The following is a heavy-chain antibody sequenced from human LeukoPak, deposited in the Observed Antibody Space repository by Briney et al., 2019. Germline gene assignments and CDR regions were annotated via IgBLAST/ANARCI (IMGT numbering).Heavy chain of an antibody. V-gene: IGHV3-23*01. Sequence: PGGSLRLSCAASGLTFSDHAMGWFRQAPGKGLEWVSSISDSSGNTYYADSVKGRYSISRDNSKNTVFLQINRLRAEDTAIYYCANWGAGTKGLYWGQGTLVTVSS. J-gene: IGHJ4*02. CDR3: ANWGAGTKGLY. D-gene: IGHD1-1*01. CDR2: ISDSSGNT. CDR1: GLTFSDHA.